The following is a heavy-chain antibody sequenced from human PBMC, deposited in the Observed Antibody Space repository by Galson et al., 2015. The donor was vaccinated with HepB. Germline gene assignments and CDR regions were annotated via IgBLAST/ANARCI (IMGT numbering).Heavy chain of an antibody. J-gene: IGHJ3*02. D-gene: IGHD1-26*01. CDR2: VYPGDSDT. CDR3: ARLRGGSPRDAFDI. Sequence: QSGAEVTKPGESLKISCKGSGYSFSNFWIGWVRQMPGKGLEWMGIVYPGDSDTRYSPSFQGQVTISADRSTSTAYLQWSTLKASDTAMYYCARLRGGSPRDAFDIWGQGTMVTVS. V-gene: IGHV5-51*01. CDR1: GYSFSNFW.